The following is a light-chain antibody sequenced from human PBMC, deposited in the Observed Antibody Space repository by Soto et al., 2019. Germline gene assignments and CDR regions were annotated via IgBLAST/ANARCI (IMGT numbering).Light chain of an antibody. Sequence: QSVLTQPASVSGSPGQSIIISCSGTSSSIGGYNVVSLYQQHPGNAPKVIVYEGIKRPSGVSDRFSGSTSGSTASLTISGLQAEDEAEYFCCSYVGATTYVFGSGTKLTVL. J-gene: IGLJ1*01. V-gene: IGLV2-23*01. CDR1: SSSIGGYNV. CDR2: EGI. CDR3: CSYVGATTYV.